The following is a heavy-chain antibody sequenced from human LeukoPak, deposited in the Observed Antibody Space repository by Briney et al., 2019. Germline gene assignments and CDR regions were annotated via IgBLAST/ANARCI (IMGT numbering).Heavy chain of an antibody. V-gene: IGHV4-39*07. CDR2: IYYSGST. Sequence: PSETLSLTCTVSGGSISSSSYYWGWIRQPPGKGLEWIGSIYYSGSTYYNPSLKSRVTISVDTSKNQFSLKLSSVTAADTAVYYCARVKVGGYYFDYWGQGTLVTVSS. D-gene: IGHD1-26*01. J-gene: IGHJ4*02. CDR1: GGSISSSSYY. CDR3: ARVKVGGYYFDY.